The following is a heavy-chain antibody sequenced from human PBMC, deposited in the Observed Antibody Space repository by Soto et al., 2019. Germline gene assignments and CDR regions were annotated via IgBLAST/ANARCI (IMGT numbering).Heavy chain of an antibody. D-gene: IGHD2-8*01. CDR3: AVDRGYCTNGLCSRWFWFDP. CDR1: GGTFSSYA. J-gene: IGHJ5*02. V-gene: IGHV1-69*01. CDR2: IIPIFGTA. Sequence: QVQLVQSGAEVKKPGSSVKVSCKASGGTFSSYAISWVRQAPGQGLEWMGGIIPIFGTANYEQKFQGRVTITADESTSTAYMELGSVRSEDTAVYFCAVDRGYCTNGLCSRWFWFDPWCQGTLVTVSS.